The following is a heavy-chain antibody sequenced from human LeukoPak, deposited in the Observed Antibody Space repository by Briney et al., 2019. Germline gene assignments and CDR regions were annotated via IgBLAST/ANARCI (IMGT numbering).Heavy chain of an antibody. V-gene: IGHV4-39*01. J-gene: IGHJ6*02. Sequence: PETLSLTCTVSGGSISSSSYYWGWIRQPPGKGLEWIGSIYYSGSTYYNPSLKSRVTISVDTSKNQFSLKLRSVTAADTAVYYCARHPCSGGSCPLDYYYYYGMDVWGQGTTVTVSS. CDR3: ARHPCSGGSCPLDYYYYYGMDV. D-gene: IGHD2-15*01. CDR1: GGSISSSSYY. CDR2: IYYSGST.